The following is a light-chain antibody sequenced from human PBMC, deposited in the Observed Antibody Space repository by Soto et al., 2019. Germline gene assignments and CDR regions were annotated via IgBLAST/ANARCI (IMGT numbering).Light chain of an antibody. J-gene: IGKJ4*01. CDR1: QSSSDN. V-gene: IGKV3-15*01. CDR2: GAS. CDR3: QQYKSWPPLT. Sequence: DIVMTQSPAILSVSLGERATLSCLASQSSSDNLAWYQQRSGQAPRLLIYGASTRATGVPARFSGSGSATEFTPTIISLQSDDFAIYYCQQYKSWPPLTFGGGTKVE.